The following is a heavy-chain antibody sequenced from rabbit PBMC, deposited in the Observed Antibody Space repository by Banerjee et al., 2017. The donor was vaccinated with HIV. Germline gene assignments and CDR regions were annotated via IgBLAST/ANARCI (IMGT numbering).Heavy chain of an antibody. J-gene: IGHJ4*01. CDR1: EIDFSRYG. CDR3: ARDLAGVIGWNFNL. D-gene: IGHD4-1*01. CDR2: INTISGDT. Sequence: QEQLVESGGGLVTLGGSLKLSCKASEIDFSRYGISWVRQAPGKGLEWIACINTISGDTVYATWAKGRFTISKASWTTVTLQMTSLTAADTASYFCARDLAGVIGWNFNLWGPGTLVTVS. V-gene: IGHV1S45*01.